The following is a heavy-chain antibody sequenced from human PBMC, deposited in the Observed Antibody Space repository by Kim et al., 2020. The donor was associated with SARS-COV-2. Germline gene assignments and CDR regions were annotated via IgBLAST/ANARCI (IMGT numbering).Heavy chain of an antibody. D-gene: IGHD6-25*01. Sequence: LKSRVTIPVDTSKDQFSLKLSSVTAADTAVYYCAREGYTSAATWHGMDVWGQGTTVTVSS. J-gene: IGHJ6*02. V-gene: IGHV4-31*02. CDR3: AREGYTSAATWHGMDV.